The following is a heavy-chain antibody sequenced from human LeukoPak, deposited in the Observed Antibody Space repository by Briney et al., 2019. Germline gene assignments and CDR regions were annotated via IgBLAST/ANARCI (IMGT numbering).Heavy chain of an antibody. Sequence: PSKTLSLTCAVSGYSISSGYYWGWIRQPPGKGLEWIGSIYHSGSTYYNPSLKSRVTISVDTSKNQFSLKLSSVTAADTAVYYCARHYDSSGYYYHDAFDIWGQGTMVTVSS. CDR3: ARHYDSSGYYYHDAFDI. D-gene: IGHD3-22*01. CDR2: IYHSGST. V-gene: IGHV4-38-2*01. CDR1: GYSISSGYY. J-gene: IGHJ3*02.